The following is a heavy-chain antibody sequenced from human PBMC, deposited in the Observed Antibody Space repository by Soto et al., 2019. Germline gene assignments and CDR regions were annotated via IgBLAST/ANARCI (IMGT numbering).Heavy chain of an antibody. V-gene: IGHV4-34*01. J-gene: IGHJ1*01. CDR1: VGSLSGYY. CDR2: INHSGST. Sequence: ETLSLTCAVYVGSLSGYYWSWIRQPPGKGLEWIWEINHSGSTNYNPSLKSRVTISVDTSKNQFSLKLTSVTAADTAVYSCARGGGGSYYRQYFQHWGQGTLVTVSS. D-gene: IGHD1-26*01. CDR3: ARGGGGSYYRQYFQH.